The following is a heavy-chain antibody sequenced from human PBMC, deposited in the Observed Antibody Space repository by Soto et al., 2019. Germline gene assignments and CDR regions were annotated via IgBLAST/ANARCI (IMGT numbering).Heavy chain of an antibody. CDR2: IYYSGST. V-gene: IGHV4-59*12. D-gene: IGHD3-16*02. J-gene: IGHJ4*02. CDR3: VRGRVMITFGVVIVIDY. Sequence: SETLSLTCTVSGGSISSYYWSWIRQPPGKGLEWIGYIYYSGSTNYNPSLKSRVTISVDTSKNQFSLKLSSLRSEDTAVYYCVRGRVMITFGVVIVIDYWGQGSPVTVSS. CDR1: GGSISSYY.